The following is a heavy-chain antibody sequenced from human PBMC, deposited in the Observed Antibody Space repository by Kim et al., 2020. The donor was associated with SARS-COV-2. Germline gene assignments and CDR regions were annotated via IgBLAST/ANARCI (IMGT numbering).Heavy chain of an antibody. CDR3: AKDLMVRGLKIDYFDY. CDR2: ISGSGGST. J-gene: IGHJ4*02. CDR1: GFTFSSYA. Sequence: GGSLRLSCAASGFTFSSYAMSWVRQAPGKGLEWVSAISGSGGSTYYADSVKGRFTISRDNSKNTLYLQMNSLRAEDTAVYYCAKDLMVRGLKIDYFDYWGQGTLVTVSS. D-gene: IGHD3-10*01. V-gene: IGHV3-23*01.